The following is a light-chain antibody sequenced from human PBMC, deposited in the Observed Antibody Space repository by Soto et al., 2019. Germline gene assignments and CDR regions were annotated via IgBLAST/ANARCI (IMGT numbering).Light chain of an antibody. J-gene: IGKJ5*01. Sequence: EIVLTQSPATLSLSPGERATLSCRASQSVSSYLAWYQQKPGQAPRLLIYDASSRATGIPDRFSGSGSGTDFTLTISRLEPEDFAVYYCQQYNNWPPITFGQGTRLENK. CDR1: QSVSSY. V-gene: IGKV3-11*01. CDR3: QQYNNWPPIT. CDR2: DAS.